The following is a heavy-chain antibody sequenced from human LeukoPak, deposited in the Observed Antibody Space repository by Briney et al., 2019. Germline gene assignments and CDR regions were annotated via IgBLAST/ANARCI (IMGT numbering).Heavy chain of an antibody. CDR3: ARENEPIDH. V-gene: IGHV1-46*01. Sequence: ASVKVSCKASGYTFTSYYMHWARQAPGQGLAWMGIINPSGGSTSYAQKFQGRVTMTRDTSTSTVYMELRSLRSEDTAVYYCARENEPIDHWGQGTLVTVSS. J-gene: IGHJ5*02. CDR2: INPSGGST. CDR1: GYTFTSYY.